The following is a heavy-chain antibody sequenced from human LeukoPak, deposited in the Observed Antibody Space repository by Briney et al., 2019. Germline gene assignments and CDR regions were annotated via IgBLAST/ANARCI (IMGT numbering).Heavy chain of an antibody. V-gene: IGHV4-4*07. CDR2: IYTGGST. CDR1: GGSIDIYY. CDR3: ACHPRHASGTYYNAHFDY. D-gene: IGHD3-10*01. J-gene: IGHJ4*02. Sequence: PSETLSLTCTVSGGSIDIYYWYWIRQPAGKGLEWIGRIYTGGSTDYNPSLNSRVTMSLDTSKNHFSLKLNSVTAADTAVYDCACHPRHASGTYYNAHFDYWGQGTLVTVSS.